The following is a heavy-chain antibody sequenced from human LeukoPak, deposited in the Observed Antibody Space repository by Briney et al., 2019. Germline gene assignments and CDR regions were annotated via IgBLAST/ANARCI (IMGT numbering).Heavy chain of an antibody. V-gene: IGHV1-69*13. Sequence: SVKVSCKASGGTFSSYAISWVQQAPGQGLEWMGGIIPIFGTANYAQKFQGRVTITADESTSTAYMELSSLRSEDTAVYYCARDYDSSGYYYRLSSWGQGTMVTVSS. CDR3: ARDYDSSGYYYRLSS. D-gene: IGHD3-22*01. J-gene: IGHJ3*01. CDR2: IIPIFGTA. CDR1: GGTFSSYA.